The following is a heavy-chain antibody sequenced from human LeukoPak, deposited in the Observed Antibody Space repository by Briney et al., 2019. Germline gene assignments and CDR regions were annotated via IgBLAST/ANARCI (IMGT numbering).Heavy chain of an antibody. J-gene: IGHJ5*02. CDR3: ARKKESDYDFWSGLRWFDP. Sequence: SETLSLTCTVSGGSISSHYWSWIRQPPGKGLEWIGYIYYSGSTNYNPSLKSRVTISVDTSKNQFSLKLSSVTAADTAVYYCARKKESDYDFWSGLRWFDPWGQGTLVTVSS. V-gene: IGHV4-59*11. CDR2: IYYSGST. CDR1: GGSISSHY. D-gene: IGHD3-3*01.